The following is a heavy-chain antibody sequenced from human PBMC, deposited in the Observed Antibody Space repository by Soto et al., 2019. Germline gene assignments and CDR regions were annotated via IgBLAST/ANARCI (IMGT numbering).Heavy chain of an antibody. CDR1: GGTFSTYI. Sequence: QVQLVQSGAEVKKHGSSVKVSCKASGGTFSTYIINWVRQAPGQGLEWMGRIIPVLGLANYAQKFQGRVTITADKSTSTAYMDLSSLRSEDTAMYYCTRGSGGGFDDWGQGTLVTVSS. CDR3: TRGSGGGFDD. CDR2: IIPVLGLA. J-gene: IGHJ4*02. V-gene: IGHV1-69*02. D-gene: IGHD1-26*01.